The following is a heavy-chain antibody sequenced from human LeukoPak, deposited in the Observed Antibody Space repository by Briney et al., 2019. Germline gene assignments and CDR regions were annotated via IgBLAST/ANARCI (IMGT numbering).Heavy chain of an antibody. CDR1: GFTFSSYA. CDR3: ANDLGWIQLNLG. CDR2: ISGSGGRT. V-gene: IGHV3-23*01. Sequence: GGSLRLSCAASGFTFSSYAMTWVRQPPGKGLEWVSTISGSGGRTYYADSVKGRFTISRDNSRNTVYLQMNSLRAEDTAVYYCANDLGWIQLNLGRGQGTLVTVSS. J-gene: IGHJ4*02. D-gene: IGHD5-18*01.